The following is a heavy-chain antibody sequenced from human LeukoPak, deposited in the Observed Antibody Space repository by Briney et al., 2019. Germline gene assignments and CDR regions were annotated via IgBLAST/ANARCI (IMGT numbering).Heavy chain of an antibody. J-gene: IGHJ4*02. V-gene: IGHV3-21*01. D-gene: IGHD6-19*01. Sequence: PGGSLRLSCAASGFTFSSYSMNWVRQAPGKGLEWVSSISSSSSFIYYADSVKGRFTISRDNAKNSLYLQMNSLRAEDTAVYYCARVQWLDPSFDYWGQETLVTVSS. CDR1: GFTFSSYS. CDR2: ISSSSSFI. CDR3: ARVQWLDPSFDY.